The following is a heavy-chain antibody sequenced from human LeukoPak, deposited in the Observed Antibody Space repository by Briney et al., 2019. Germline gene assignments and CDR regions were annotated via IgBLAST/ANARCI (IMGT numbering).Heavy chain of an antibody. V-gene: IGHV3-30*18. J-gene: IGHJ4*02. D-gene: IGHD5-24*01. CDR3: VKDRSNGYNDPSYYFGY. CDR1: VFTLSNYV. CDR2: ISYDGSNK. Sequence: GGCLRLSCAASVFTLSNYVMHWVRQARGKGGEGVAVISYDGSNKYYVDCVNGPIIISRSEAKNTLYLQMNSLSVADTAVYDCVKDRSNGYNDPSYYFGYWGQGKLITVSA.